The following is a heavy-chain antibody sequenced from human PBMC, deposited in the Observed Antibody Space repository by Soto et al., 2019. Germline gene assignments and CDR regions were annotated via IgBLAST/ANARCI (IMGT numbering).Heavy chain of an antibody. D-gene: IGHD6-13*01. J-gene: IGHJ6*02. Sequence: QVQLVESGGGVVQPGRSLRLSCAASGFTFSSYGMHWVRQAPGKGLEWVAVISYDGRNKYYADSVKGRFTISRDNSKNTRYLQMNSLRAEDTAVYYCAKDKRYGSSWYPENSSYYGMDAWGQGPTVTVSS. CDR3: AKDKRYGSSWYPENSSYYGMDA. CDR2: ISYDGRNK. CDR1: GFTFSSYG. V-gene: IGHV3-30*18.